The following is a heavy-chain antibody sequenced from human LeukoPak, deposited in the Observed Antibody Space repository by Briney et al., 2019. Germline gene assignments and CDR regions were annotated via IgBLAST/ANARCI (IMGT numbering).Heavy chain of an antibody. D-gene: IGHD2/OR15-2a*01. V-gene: IGHV3-21*01. CDR3: ARALPRLSRAFDI. Sequence: PGGSLRLSCAASGFTFSSYSMNWVRQAPGKGLEWVSSISSSSYIYYADSVKGRFTISRDNAKNSLYLQMNSLRAEDTAVYYCARALPRLSRAFDIWGQGTMVTVSS. CDR1: GFTFSSYS. J-gene: IGHJ3*02. CDR2: ISSSSYI.